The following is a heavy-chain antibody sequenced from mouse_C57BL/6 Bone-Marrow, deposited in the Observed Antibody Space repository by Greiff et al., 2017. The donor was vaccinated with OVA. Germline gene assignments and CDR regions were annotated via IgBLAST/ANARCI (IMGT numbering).Heavy chain of an antibody. J-gene: IGHJ2*01. CDR1: GYTFTSYW. V-gene: IGHV1-52*01. CDR3: ARSRKGYYFDY. CDR2: IDPSDSET. Sequence: QVQLQQPGAELVRPGSSVKLSCKASGYTFTSYWMHWVKQRPIQGLEWIGNIDPSDSETHYNQKFKDKATLTVDKSSSTAYMQLSSLTSEDSAVYYCARSRKGYYFDYWGQGTTLTVSS.